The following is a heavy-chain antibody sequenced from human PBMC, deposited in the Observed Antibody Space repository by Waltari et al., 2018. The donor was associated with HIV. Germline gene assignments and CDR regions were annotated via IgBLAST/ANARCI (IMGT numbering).Heavy chain of an antibody. CDR2: FDPEDGET. CDR3: ATALPYISGPTPRNWFDP. Sequence: QVQLVQSGAEVKKPGASVKVSGKVSAYPLTELPLHWVRQAPGNGLEWMGGFDPEDGETIYAQKVQGRVTMTEDTSTDTAYMELSSLRSEDTAVYYCATALPYISGPTPRNWFDPWGQGTLVTVSS. V-gene: IGHV1-24*01. J-gene: IGHJ5*02. D-gene: IGHD1-20*01. CDR1: AYPLTELP.